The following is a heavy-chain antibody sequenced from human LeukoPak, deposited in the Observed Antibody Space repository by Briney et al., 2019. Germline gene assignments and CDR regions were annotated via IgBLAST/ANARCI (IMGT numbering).Heavy chain of an antibody. CDR2: IYYSGST. CDR3: ASINYYDSSGYYYNWFDP. V-gene: IGHV4-39*01. D-gene: IGHD3-22*01. J-gene: IGHJ5*02. Sequence: SETLSLTCTVSGGSISSSSYYWGWIRQPPGKGLEWIGSIYYSGSTYYNPSLKSRVTISVDTSKNQFSLKLSSVTAADTAVYYCASINYYDSSGYYYNWFDPWGQGTLVTVSS. CDR1: GGSISSSSYY.